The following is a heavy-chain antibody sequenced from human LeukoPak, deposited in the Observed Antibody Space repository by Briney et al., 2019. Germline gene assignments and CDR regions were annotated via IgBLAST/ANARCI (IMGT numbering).Heavy chain of an antibody. J-gene: IGHJ4*02. D-gene: IGHD3-10*01. CDR1: DGSISSYY. V-gene: IGHV4-59*08. CDR2: MYYGGTT. Sequence: PSETLSLTCNVSDGSISSYYWSWIRQPPGKGLEWIAYMYYGGTTNRNPSLKSRVPISIDTSKNQFSLKLNSVTAADTAVYYCARHAYYGSGSYRFDFEYWGQGTLVTVSS. CDR3: ARHAYYGSGSYRFDFEY.